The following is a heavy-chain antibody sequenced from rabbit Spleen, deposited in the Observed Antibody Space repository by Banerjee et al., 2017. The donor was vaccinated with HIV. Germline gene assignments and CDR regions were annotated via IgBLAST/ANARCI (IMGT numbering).Heavy chain of an antibody. Sequence: QEQLVESGGGLVQPEGTLKLSCTASRFSFSSTYWICWVRQAPGKGLEWIGCIGTGSGATGYASWAKGRFTISKTSSTTVTLQVTSLTAADTATYFCARDLTGVIGWNFGWWGQGTLVTVS. CDR1: RFSFSSTYW. J-gene: IGHJ6*01. CDR2: IGTGSGAT. CDR3: ARDLTGVIGWNFGW. V-gene: IGHV1S45*01. D-gene: IGHD4-1*01.